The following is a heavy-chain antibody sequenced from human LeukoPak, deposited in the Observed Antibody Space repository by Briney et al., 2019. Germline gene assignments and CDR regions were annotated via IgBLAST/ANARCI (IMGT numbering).Heavy chain of an antibody. V-gene: IGHV3-23*01. D-gene: IGHD6-6*01. CDR3: AKDTAYSSSTLGPPFDY. J-gene: IGHJ4*02. CDR2: ISGSGDST. Sequence: GCLRLSCAASGFTFSSYAMSWVRQAPGKGLEWVSAISGSGDSTYYADSVKGRVTISRDNSKKTLYLQMNSLRAEDTAVYYCAKDTAYSSSTLGPPFDYWGQGTLVTVSS. CDR1: GFTFSSYA.